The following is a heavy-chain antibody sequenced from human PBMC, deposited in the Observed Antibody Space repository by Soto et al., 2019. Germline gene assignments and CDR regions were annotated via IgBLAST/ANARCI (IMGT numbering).Heavy chain of an antibody. Sequence: GAPAKVSCKASGGTFSSKTINSARQAPGQGLEWMGRIFPLLDIANYAQKFQGRVTITADKSTSTVYMELSSLRAEDTAVYYCAKRDGTTGRSVGGSEVWGEGTTVTVSS. CDR2: IFPLLDIA. CDR3: AKRDGTTGRSVGGSEV. V-gene: IGHV1-69*02. D-gene: IGHD4-17*01. CDR1: GGTFSSKT. J-gene: IGHJ6*04.